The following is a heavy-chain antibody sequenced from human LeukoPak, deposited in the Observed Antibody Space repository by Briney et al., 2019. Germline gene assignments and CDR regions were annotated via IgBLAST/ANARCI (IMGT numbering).Heavy chain of an antibody. J-gene: IGHJ5*02. Sequence: AGTLSLTCAVSGGSISSSNWWRWVRQPPGKGLEWIGEIYHSGSTNYNPSLKSRVTISVDKSKNQFSLKLSSVTAADTAVYYCAREGYSGYDRWFDPWGQGTLVTVSS. V-gene: IGHV4-4*02. CDR2: IYHSGST. CDR1: GGSISSSNW. D-gene: IGHD5-12*01. CDR3: AREGYSGYDRWFDP.